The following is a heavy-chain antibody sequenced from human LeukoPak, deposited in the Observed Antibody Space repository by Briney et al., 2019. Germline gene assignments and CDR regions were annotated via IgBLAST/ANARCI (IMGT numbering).Heavy chain of an antibody. V-gene: IGHV4-59*12. CDR1: GGSISSYY. D-gene: IGHD3-10*01. Sequence: SETLSLTCTVSGGSISSYYWSWIRQPPGKGLEWIGNIYYSGSTNYNPSLKSRVTISVDTSKYQFSLKLSSVTAADTAVYYCARSGPMVRGVIRGYYYYYMDVWGKGTTVTISS. CDR3: ARSGPMVRGVIRGYYYYYMDV. CDR2: IYYSGST. J-gene: IGHJ6*03.